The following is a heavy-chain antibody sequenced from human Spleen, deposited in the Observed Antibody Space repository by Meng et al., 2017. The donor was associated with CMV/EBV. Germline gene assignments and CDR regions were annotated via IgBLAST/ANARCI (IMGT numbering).Heavy chain of an antibody. CDR1: YPCISNG. Sequence: YPCISNGISWVRQAPGKGRAWMGWISGYNGRTNYAQSFQGRLTLTTDTSTSTAYTELRNLRSDDTAVYFCARDYYDMEGHEYDCFDPWGQGTLVTVSS. V-gene: IGHV1-18*01. J-gene: IGHJ5*02. CDR2: ISGYNGRT. D-gene: IGHD3-16*01. CDR3: ARDYYDMEGHEYDCFDP.